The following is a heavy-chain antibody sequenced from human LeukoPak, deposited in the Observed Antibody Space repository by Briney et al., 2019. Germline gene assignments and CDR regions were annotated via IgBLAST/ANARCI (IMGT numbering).Heavy chain of an antibody. Sequence: GGSLRLSCAASGFTFSSYAMHWVRQAPGKGLEWVAVISYDGSNKYYADSVKGRFTISRDNSKNTLYLQMNSLRAEDTAVYYCARPMWGGDSSGYLEYWGQGTLVTVSS. J-gene: IGHJ4*02. CDR1: GFTFSSYA. CDR3: ARPMWGGDSSGYLEY. V-gene: IGHV3-30-3*01. D-gene: IGHD3-22*01. CDR2: ISYDGSNK.